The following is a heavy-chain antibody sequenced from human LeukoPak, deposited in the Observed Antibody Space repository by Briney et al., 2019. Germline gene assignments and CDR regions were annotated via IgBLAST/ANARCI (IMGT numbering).Heavy chain of an antibody. D-gene: IGHD6-13*01. CDR3: AKDRYSSTTPRWFDP. Sequence: GGSLRLSCAASGFTFSSSAMSWVRQVPGKGLEWVSGISASGGSTSYADSVRGRFTISRDNSKNTLYVQMNSLRDEDTAVYYCAKDRYSSTTPRWFDPWGQGTLVTVSS. J-gene: IGHJ5*02. CDR2: ISASGGST. V-gene: IGHV3-23*01. CDR1: GFTFSSSA.